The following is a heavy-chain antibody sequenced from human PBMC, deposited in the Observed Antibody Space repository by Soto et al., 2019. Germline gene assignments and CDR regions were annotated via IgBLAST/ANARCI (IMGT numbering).Heavy chain of an antibody. J-gene: IGHJ4*02. Sequence: QLHLHESGPGLVKPSETLSLSCSVSGASITRSGFYWAWIRRPPGKELEWIGNMYHTGSTYYKPSVESRLTMSVETSQSQLSLRLTSMTAADAFVYFCARVRGGDTHVFDFWGEGARVTVSS. CDR2: MYHTGST. D-gene: IGHD3-10*01. CDR1: GASITRSGFY. CDR3: ARVRGGDTHVFDF. V-gene: IGHV4-39*01.